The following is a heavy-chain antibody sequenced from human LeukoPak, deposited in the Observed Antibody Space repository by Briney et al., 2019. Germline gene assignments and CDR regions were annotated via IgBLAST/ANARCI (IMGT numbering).Heavy chain of an antibody. V-gene: IGHV4-59*01. CDR2: IYYSGST. J-gene: IGHJ5*02. CDR1: GGSISNKY. CDR3: ARDNSVGDNAWWFDP. D-gene: IGHD1-26*01. Sequence: SETLSLTCTVSGGSISNKYWSWLRQPPGKGLEWIGYIYYSGSTNYNPSLKSRVTILVDTSKNQFSLKLSSVTAADTAVYFCARDNSVGDNAWWFDPWGQGTLVTVSS.